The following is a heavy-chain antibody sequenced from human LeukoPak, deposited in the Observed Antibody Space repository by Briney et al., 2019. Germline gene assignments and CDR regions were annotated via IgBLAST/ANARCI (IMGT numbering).Heavy chain of an antibody. CDR3: ARSPYTESYYGDAFDI. CDR1: GFTFSIFE. CDR2: ISGGSSTI. V-gene: IGHV3-48*03. D-gene: IGHD3-10*01. J-gene: IGHJ3*02. Sequence: GGSLRLSCTASGFTFSIFEMNWVRQAPGKGLDWVSYISGGSSTIYYSDSVKGRFTISRDNAKNSLYLQMNSLRAEDTALYHCARSPYTESYYGDAFDIWGRGTMVTVSS.